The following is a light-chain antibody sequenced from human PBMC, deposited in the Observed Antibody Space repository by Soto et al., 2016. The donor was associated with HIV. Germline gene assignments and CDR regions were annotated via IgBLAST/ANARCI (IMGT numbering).Light chain of an antibody. CDR3: QSTESSGQV. CDR1: SLRSYY. V-gene: IGLV3-19*01. CDR2: RDR. J-gene: IGLJ1*01. Sequence: SSELTQDPAVSVALGQTVRITCQGDSLRSYYASWYQQKPGQAPLLVIHRDRERPSGIPERFSGSSSGTTVTLTISGVQAEDEADYYCQSTESSGQVFGTGTKVTVL.